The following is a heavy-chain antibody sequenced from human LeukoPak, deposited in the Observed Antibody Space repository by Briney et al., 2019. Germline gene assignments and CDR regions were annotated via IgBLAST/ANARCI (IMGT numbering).Heavy chain of an antibody. D-gene: IGHD3-10*01. J-gene: IGHJ4*02. CDR2: IYYSGST. CDR3: ARVRRRYYYGSGSYSDPVGPTNYFDY. V-gene: IGHV4-30-4*07. Sequence: SETLSLTCAVSGGSISSGGYSWSWIRQPPGKGLEWIGYIYYSGSTYYNPSLRSRVTISVDTSKNQFSLKLSSVTAADTAVYYCARVRRRYYYGSGSYSDPVGPTNYFDYWGQGTLVTVSS. CDR1: GGSISSGGYS.